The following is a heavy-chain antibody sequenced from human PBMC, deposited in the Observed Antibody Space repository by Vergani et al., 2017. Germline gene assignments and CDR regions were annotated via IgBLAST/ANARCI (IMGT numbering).Heavy chain of an antibody. D-gene: IGHD3-10*01. V-gene: IGHV5-10-1*01. CDR1: GYSFTSYW. CDR3: AIQGRGVLSGMDV. Sequence: EVQLVQSGAEVKKPGESLRISCKGSGYSFTSYWISWVRQVPGKGLEWMGRIDPSDTYTNYSRPFQGHVTISADKSISTAYLQWSSLKASDTAMYYCAIQGRGVLSGMDVWGQGTTVTVSS. CDR2: IDPSDTYT. J-gene: IGHJ6*02.